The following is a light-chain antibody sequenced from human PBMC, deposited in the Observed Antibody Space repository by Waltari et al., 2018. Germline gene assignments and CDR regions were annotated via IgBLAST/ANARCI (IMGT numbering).Light chain of an antibody. CDR1: SSDVGGHNY. Sequence: QSALTQPASVSGSPGQSITISCTGTSSDVGGHNYVSWYQLHPDKAPKLIIYEVTYRPSGVSNRFSGSKSGNTASLTISGLQAEDEADYYCSSYTRHETGIFGGGTKLTVL. CDR3: SSYTRHETGI. J-gene: IGLJ2*01. V-gene: IGLV2-14*01. CDR2: EVT.